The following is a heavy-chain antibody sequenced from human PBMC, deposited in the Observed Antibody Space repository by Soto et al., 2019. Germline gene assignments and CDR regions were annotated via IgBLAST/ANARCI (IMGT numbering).Heavy chain of an antibody. J-gene: IGHJ4*02. CDR1: GGSISSGGYY. V-gene: IGHV4-31*03. CDR2: IYYSGST. D-gene: IGHD6-19*01. CDR3: ARAGPEGRLIAVAGTSSYFDY. Sequence: SETLSLTCTVSGGSISSGGYYWSWIRQHPGKGLEWIGYIYYSGSTYYNPSLKSRVTISVDTSKNQFSLKLSSVTAADTAVYYGARAGPEGRLIAVAGTSSYFDYWGQGTLVTVSS.